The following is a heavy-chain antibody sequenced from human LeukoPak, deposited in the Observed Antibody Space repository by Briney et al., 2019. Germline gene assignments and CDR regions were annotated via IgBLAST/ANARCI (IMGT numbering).Heavy chain of an antibody. V-gene: IGHV4-59*08. Sequence: SETLSLTCTVSGGSISSYYWSWIRQPPGKGLEWIGYIYYSGSTNYNPSLKSRVTISVDTSKSQFSLKLSSVTAADTAVYYCAGRGIAVADYPYWGQGTLVTVSS. CDR3: AGRGIAVADYPY. CDR1: GGSISSYY. D-gene: IGHD6-19*01. CDR2: IYYSGST. J-gene: IGHJ4*02.